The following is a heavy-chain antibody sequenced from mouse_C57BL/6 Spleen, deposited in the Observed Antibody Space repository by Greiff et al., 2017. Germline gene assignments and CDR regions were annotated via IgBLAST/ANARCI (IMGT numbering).Heavy chain of an antibody. Sequence: QVQLQQSGAELVRPGASVTLSCKASGYTFTDYEMHWVKQTPVHGLEWIGAIDPETGGTAYNQKFKGKAILTADKSSSTADMELRGLTSEDSAVYYCTRRGLGFAYWGQGTLVTVSA. J-gene: IGHJ3*01. D-gene: IGHD3-3*01. V-gene: IGHV1-15*01. CDR3: TRRGLGFAY. CDR1: GYTFTDYE. CDR2: IDPETGGT.